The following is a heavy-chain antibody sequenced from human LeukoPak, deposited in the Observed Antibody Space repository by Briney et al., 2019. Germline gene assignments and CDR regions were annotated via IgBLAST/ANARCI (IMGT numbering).Heavy chain of an antibody. J-gene: IGHJ4*02. CDR3: MAXSXXSXEGY. CDR2: IKEDGSMR. D-gene: IGHD5-24*01. CDR1: GFTFSRHW. Sequence: GGSLRLSCAASGFTFSRHWIDWVRQAPGKWREWVANIKEDGSMREYLDSVKGRFTISRENAKHSLYLEMNSLRGEDTAVYYCMAXSXXSXEGYWGQGTQVTVSS. V-gene: IGHV3-7*01.